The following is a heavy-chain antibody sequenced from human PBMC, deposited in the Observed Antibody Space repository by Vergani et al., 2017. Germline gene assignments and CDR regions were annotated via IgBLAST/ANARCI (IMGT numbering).Heavy chain of an antibody. J-gene: IGHJ2*01. CDR2: ISSSSSYI. D-gene: IGHD6-13*01. V-gene: IGHV3-21*04. Sequence: EAYLVQSGGGLVTPGGSLRLSCAASGFTFSSYSMNWVRQAPGKGLEWVSSISSSSSYIYYADSVKGRFTISRDNAKNSLYLQMNSLRAEDTALYYCVKDIAASGNYWYFDLWGRGTLVTVSS. CDR1: GFTFSSYS. CDR3: VKDIAASGNYWYFDL.